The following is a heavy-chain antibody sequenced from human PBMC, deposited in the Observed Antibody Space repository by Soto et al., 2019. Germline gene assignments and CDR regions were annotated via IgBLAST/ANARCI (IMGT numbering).Heavy chain of an antibody. CDR3: ARIEGDCSGGSCYSGGFDY. J-gene: IGHJ4*02. Sequence: GGSLRLSCAASGFTFSDYYMTWIRQAPGRGLEWVSYIDNSGTIKYYADSVKGRFTISRDNTKNSLSLQMNSLGAEDTAIYYCARIEGDCSGGSCYSGGFDYWGQGALVTVSS. CDR2: IDNSGTIK. CDR1: GFTFSDYY. D-gene: IGHD2-15*01. V-gene: IGHV3-11*01.